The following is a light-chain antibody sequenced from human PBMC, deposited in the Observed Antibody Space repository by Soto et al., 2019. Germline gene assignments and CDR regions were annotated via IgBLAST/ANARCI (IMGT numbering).Light chain of an antibody. Sequence: EIVMTQSPATLSVSPGERATLSCRASQSVSSNLAWYQQKPGQAPRLLIYGASTRATGIPARFSGSGSGTELTLTISSLQSEDFAVYYCQQYNNWPPGPFGQGTQVEIQ. CDR2: GAS. J-gene: IGKJ1*01. CDR3: QQYNNWPPGP. V-gene: IGKV3-15*01. CDR1: QSVSSN.